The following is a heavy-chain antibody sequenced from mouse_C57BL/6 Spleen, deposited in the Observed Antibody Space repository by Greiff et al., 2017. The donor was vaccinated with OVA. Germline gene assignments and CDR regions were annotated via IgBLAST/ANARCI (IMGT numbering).Heavy chain of an antibody. V-gene: IGHV1-52*01. CDR3: GRTGSCGEAMDY. D-gene: IGHD1-1*01. Sequence: QVQLQQPGAELVRPGSSVKLSCKASGYTFTSYWMHWVKQRPIQGLEWIGNIDPSDSETHSNQKFKDKATLTVDNTSSTAYMQLSSLTSDDDAVYYCGRTGSCGEAMDYWGQGTSVTVSS. J-gene: IGHJ4*01. CDR1: GYTFTSYW. CDR2: IDPSDSET.